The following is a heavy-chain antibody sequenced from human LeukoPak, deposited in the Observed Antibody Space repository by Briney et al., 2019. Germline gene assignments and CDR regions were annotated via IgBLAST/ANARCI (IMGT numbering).Heavy chain of an antibody. CDR3: AKDGGLWVSAHWGDS. CDR1: GLTFSNYA. V-gene: IGHV3-23*01. D-gene: IGHD7-27*01. Sequence: GGSLRLSCAASGLTFSNYAMSWVRQAPGKGLEWVSAISGSGDSGGSTYYADSVKGRFTVSRDNSKNTLFLQMNSLRAEDTAVYYCAKDGGLWVSAHWGDSWGRGTLVTVSS. J-gene: IGHJ4*02. CDR2: ISGSGDSGGST.